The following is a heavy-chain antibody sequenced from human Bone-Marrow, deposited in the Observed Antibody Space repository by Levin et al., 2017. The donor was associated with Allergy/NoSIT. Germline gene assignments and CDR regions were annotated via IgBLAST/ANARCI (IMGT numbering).Heavy chain of an antibody. J-gene: IGHJ6*02. Sequence: GGSLRLSCAGSGFSFSDYSMNWVRQAPGKGPEWLSYISRTSNTIYAADSVKGRFTISRANAKNSLYLQMNSLRDEDTAVYYCARNYYDMSYYGMDVWGQGTTVTVSS. CDR3: ARNYYDMSYYGMDV. V-gene: IGHV3-48*02. CDR2: ISRTSNTI. D-gene: IGHD3-22*01. CDR1: GFSFSDYS.